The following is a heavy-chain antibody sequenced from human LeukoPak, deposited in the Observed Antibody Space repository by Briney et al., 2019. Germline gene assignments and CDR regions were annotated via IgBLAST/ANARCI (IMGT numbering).Heavy chain of an antibody. J-gene: IGHJ5*02. CDR1: GFTFSGYS. Sequence: GGSLRLSCADSGFTFSGYSMNWVRQAPGQGLEWVSYISSSSSTIYYADSVKGRFTMSRDNAKKSLYLQMSSLRAEDTAVYYCARTNYDFWSGHNWFDPWGQGTLVTVSS. D-gene: IGHD3-3*01. V-gene: IGHV3-48*01. CDR3: ARTNYDFWSGHNWFDP. CDR2: ISSSSSTI.